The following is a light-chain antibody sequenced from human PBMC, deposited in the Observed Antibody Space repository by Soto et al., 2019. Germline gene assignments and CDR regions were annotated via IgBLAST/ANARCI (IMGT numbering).Light chain of an antibody. Sequence: QSALTQPASVSGSPGQSITISCTGTSSDVGGYNYVSWYQQHPGKAPKLLIYVVSNRPSGVSNRFSGSKTGNTASLTISGLQAEDEADYYCSSYTSISTVVFGGGTKLTVL. CDR3: SSYTSISTVV. CDR1: SSDVGGYNY. J-gene: IGLJ2*01. CDR2: VVS. V-gene: IGLV2-14*01.